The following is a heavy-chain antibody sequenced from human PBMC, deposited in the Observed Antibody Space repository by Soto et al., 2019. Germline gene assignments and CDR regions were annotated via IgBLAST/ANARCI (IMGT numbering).Heavy chain of an antibody. D-gene: IGHD1-26*01. CDR1: GGSISSYY. CDR2: SYYSGST. CDR3: APVGAVNRSRRHRGTDSAAF. V-gene: IGHV4-59*01. Sequence: SETLCLTCAVSGGSISSYYLTWIRQPPGKGLEWIGYSYYSGSTNYNPSLKSRVTISVDTTKKQVSLNLRSVTTAATAVYYCAPVGAVNRSRRHRGTDSAAFWAQVPLVTDS. J-gene: IGHJ1*01.